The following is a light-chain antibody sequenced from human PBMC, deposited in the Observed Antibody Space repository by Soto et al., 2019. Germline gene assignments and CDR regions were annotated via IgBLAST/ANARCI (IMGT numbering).Light chain of an antibody. CDR2: NAS. Sequence: EIVMTQSPDILSLSPGETATLSCRASQSVSTKLAWYQQRPGQTPRLLIYNASTRATGVPARFSGGGSVTEFSLTISSLQSDDLAVYYCHQYNTWPPHFTFGPGTKVDVK. V-gene: IGKV3-15*01. CDR1: QSVSTK. J-gene: IGKJ3*01. CDR3: HQYNTWPPHFT.